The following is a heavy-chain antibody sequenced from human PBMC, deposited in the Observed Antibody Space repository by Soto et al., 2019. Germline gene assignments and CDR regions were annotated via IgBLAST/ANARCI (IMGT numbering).Heavy chain of an antibody. CDR1: GFTFSSYA. Sequence: GGSLRLSCAASGFTFSSYAMSWVRQAPGKGLEWVSSISGSGGTTYYADSVKGRFTISRDNSKNTLSLQMNSLRAEDTALYYCAKDRYSSSINFDYWGQGTLVTVSS. V-gene: IGHV3-23*01. CDR2: ISGSGGTT. CDR3: AKDRYSSSINFDY. J-gene: IGHJ4*02. D-gene: IGHD6-13*01.